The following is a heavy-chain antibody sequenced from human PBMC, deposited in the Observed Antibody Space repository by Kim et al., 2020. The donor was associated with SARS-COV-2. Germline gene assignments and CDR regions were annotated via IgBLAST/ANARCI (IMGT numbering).Heavy chain of an antibody. Sequence: SETLSLTCTVSGGSISSYYWSWIRQPPGKGLEWIGYIYYSGSTNYNPSLKSRVTISVDTSKNQFSLKLSSVTAADTAVYYCARHGTPVFHYGSRWGMDVWGQGTTVTVSS. D-gene: IGHD3-10*01. J-gene: IGHJ6*02. CDR2: IYYSGST. V-gene: IGHV4-59*08. CDR3: ARHGTPVFHYGSRWGMDV. CDR1: GGSISSYY.